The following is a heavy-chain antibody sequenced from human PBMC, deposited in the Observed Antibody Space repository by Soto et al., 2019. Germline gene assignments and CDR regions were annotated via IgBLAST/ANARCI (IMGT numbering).Heavy chain of an antibody. V-gene: IGHV4-4*09. D-gene: IGHD3-16*01. CDR1: GDSVRNQY. Sequence: QMQMQESGPGLVKPSETLSLTCTVSGDSVRNQYWSWIRRPPGRGLEWIGYIYRSGSTKYNPSLKSRLTISVDTSKNQFSPKLSSVTAADTAVYYCARTLDYGHMDVWGKGTTVTVSS. CDR3: ARTLDYGHMDV. J-gene: IGHJ6*03. CDR2: IYRSGST.